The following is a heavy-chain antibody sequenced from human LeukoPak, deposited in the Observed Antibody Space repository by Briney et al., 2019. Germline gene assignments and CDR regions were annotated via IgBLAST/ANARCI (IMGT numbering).Heavy chain of an antibody. CDR1: GRSVNSYY. V-gene: IGHV4-59*02. CDR3: ARDGSGWSGWFDP. Sequence: SESLSLTCTVSGRSVNSYYWSWIRQSPGKGLEWIGYIYYSGSTNYHPSLKSRVTISVDTSKNQFSLKLTSVTAADTAVYYCARDGSGWSGWFDPWGQGTLVTVSS. J-gene: IGHJ5*02. CDR2: IYYSGST. D-gene: IGHD6-19*01.